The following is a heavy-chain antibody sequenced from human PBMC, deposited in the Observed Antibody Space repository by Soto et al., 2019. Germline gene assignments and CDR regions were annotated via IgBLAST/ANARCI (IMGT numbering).Heavy chain of an antibody. J-gene: IGHJ6*02. CDR2: IVPMLGTP. CDR3: AAARQYSSFRSQFSFMDV. V-gene: IGHV1-69*01. Sequence: QVQLVQSGAEVKEPGSSVRVSCKASGGTFDNFIMNWVRQTPGQGLEWMGGIVPMLGTPTYAEKFKGRVTISATGSPSTMDLGETSLRHEDTAISSGAAARQYSSFRSQFSFMDVWGHVTRVIGSS. D-gene: IGHD1-26*01. CDR1: GGTFDNFI.